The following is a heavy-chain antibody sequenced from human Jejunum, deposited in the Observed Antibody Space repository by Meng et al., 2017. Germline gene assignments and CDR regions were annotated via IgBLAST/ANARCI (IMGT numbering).Heavy chain of an antibody. Sequence: QVQLVQSGVGVKKPGALGKCSCKASGYTFNTDGISWVRPAPGQGLEWMGWTNAYNGNTNYEEKLQGRVTMTTDTSTSTAYMELRNLRSDDTAVYYCARVASFVSNYWGQGTLVTVSS. D-gene: IGHD3-3*01. CDR2: TNAYNGNT. CDR1: GYTFNTDG. V-gene: IGHV1-18*01. J-gene: IGHJ4*02. CDR3: ARVASFVSNY.